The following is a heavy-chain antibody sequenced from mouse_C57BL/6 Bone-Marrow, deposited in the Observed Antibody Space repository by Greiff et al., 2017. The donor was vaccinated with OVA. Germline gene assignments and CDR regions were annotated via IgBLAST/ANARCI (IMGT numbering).Heavy chain of an antibody. J-gene: IGHJ1*03. CDR2: IYPGDGDT. CDR1: GYAFSSSW. CDR3: ARSSRGVDWYFDV. V-gene: IGHV1-82*01. Sequence: QVQLQQSGPELVKPGASVKISCKASGYAFSSSWMNWVKQRPGKGLEWIGRIYPGDGDTNYNGKFKGKATLTADKSSSTAYMQLSSLTSEDSAVCVCARSSRGVDWYFDVWGTGTTVTVSS.